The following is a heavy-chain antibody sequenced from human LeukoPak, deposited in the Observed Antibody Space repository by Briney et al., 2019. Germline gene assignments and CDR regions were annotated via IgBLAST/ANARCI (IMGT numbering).Heavy chain of an antibody. D-gene: IGHD3-3*01. CDR2: IYHSGST. Sequence: PSGTLSLTCAVSGGSISSSNWWSWVRQPPGKGLEWIGEIYHSGSTNYNPSLKSRVTISVDTSKNQFSLKLSSVTAEDTAVYYCTPTFWSGSDYFDYWGQGTLVTVSS. J-gene: IGHJ4*02. V-gene: IGHV4-4*02. CDR3: TPTFWSGSDYFDY. CDR1: GGSISSSNW.